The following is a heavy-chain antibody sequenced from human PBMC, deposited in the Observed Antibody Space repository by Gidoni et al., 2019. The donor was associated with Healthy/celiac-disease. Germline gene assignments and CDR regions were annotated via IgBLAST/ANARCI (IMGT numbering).Heavy chain of an antibody. CDR1: GFTFSSYA. CDR3: ARDPRPQPHEGDWFDP. V-gene: IGHV3-30-3*01. Sequence: QVQLVESGGGVVQPGRSLRLSCAASGFTFSSYAMHWVRQAPGKGLEWVAVISYDGSNKYYADSVKGRFTISRDNSKNTLYLQMNSLRAEDTAVYYCARDPRPQPHEGDWFDPWGQGTLVTVSS. D-gene: IGHD2-2*01. J-gene: IGHJ5*02. CDR2: ISYDGSNK.